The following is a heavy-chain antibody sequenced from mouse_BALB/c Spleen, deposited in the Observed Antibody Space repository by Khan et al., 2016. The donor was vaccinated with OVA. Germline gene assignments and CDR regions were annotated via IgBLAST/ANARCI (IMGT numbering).Heavy chain of an antibody. D-gene: IGHD2-1*01. Sequence: EVELVESGGGLVKPGGSLKLSCAASGFTFSTYTMSWVRQTPEKRLEWVATISSGGTYTYYVDSVEGRFTLSRDNAKNTLYLEMTSLKSEDTAIYYGTRRESYYGNLYAIDFWGQGTSVTVSS. CDR1: GFTFSTYT. V-gene: IGHV5-6-4*01. CDR2: ISSGGTYT. CDR3: TRRESYYGNLYAIDF. J-gene: IGHJ4*01.